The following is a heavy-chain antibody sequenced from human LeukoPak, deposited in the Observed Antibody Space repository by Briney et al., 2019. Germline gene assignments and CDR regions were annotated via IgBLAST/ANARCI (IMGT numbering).Heavy chain of an antibody. Sequence: GRSLRLSCAASGFTLSSCGMHWVRQAPGKGLEWVAVISYDGSNKYYADSVKGRFTISRDNSKNTLYLQMNSLRAEDTAVYYCAKMSTVAAPDYWGQGTLVTVSS. CDR3: AKMSTVAAPDY. V-gene: IGHV3-30*18. CDR2: ISYDGSNK. D-gene: IGHD2-15*01. CDR1: GFTLSSCG. J-gene: IGHJ4*02.